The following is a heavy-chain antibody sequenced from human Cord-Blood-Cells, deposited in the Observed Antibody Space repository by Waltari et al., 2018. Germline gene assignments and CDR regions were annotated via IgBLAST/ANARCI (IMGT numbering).Heavy chain of an antibody. D-gene: IGHD1-26*01. V-gene: IGHV4-39*01. CDR3: ARRADDAFDI. CDR2: IYYSGST. J-gene: IGHJ3*02. Sequence: QLQLQESGPGLVKPSETLSLTCTVSGGYIGSSSYYWGWIRQPPGKGLEWIGSIYYSGSTYYNPSLKSRVTISVDTSKNQFSLKLSSVTAADTAVYYCARRADDAFDIWGQGTMVTVSS. CDR1: GGYIGSSSYY.